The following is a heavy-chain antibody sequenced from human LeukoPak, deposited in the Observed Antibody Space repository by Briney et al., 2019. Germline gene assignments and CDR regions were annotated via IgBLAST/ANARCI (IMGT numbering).Heavy chain of an antibody. J-gene: IGHJ3*02. V-gene: IGHV1-8*01. D-gene: IGHD3-10*01. CDR1: GYTFTSYD. CDR2: MNPNSGNT. CDR3: AREHGSGGKGIDI. Sequence: AAVKVSCKASGYTFTSYDINWVRQATGQGLEWMGWMNPNSGNTSYAQKFQGRVTVIRDTSISTAYLEMSRLRSDDTAVYYCAREHGSGGKGIDIWGQGTMVIVSS.